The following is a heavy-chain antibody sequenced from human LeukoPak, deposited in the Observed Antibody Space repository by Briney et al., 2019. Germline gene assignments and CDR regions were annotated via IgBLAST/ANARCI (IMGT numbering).Heavy chain of an antibody. CDR2: IKSDGGT. V-gene: IGHV3-74*01. Sequence: GGSLRLSCAASGFTFSTYWMHWVRQAPGKGLVWVSRIKSDGGTNYADSVKGRFTISRDNAKNSLYLQMNSLRAEDTAVYYCARDQRWLQLGYFDYWGQGTLVTVSS. J-gene: IGHJ4*02. CDR1: GFTFSTYW. CDR3: ARDQRWLQLGYFDY. D-gene: IGHD5-24*01.